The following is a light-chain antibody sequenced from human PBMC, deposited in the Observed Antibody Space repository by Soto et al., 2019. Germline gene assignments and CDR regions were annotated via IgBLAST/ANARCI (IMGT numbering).Light chain of an antibody. CDR1: QSVSTN. CDR3: QQYSKWPPVYT. CDR2: DAS. J-gene: IGKJ2*01. V-gene: IGKV3-15*01. Sequence: EIVMTQSPATLSVSPGERATLSCRASQSVSTNLAWYQQKPCRAPSLLIYDASTRATGIPARFSGSGSGTESALTITSLQSEDFAVYYCQQYSKWPPVYTFGQGTKLEIK.